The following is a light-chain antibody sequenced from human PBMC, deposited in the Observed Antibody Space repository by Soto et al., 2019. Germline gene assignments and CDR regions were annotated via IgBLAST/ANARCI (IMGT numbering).Light chain of an antibody. J-gene: IGKJ1*01. CDR2: AAS. CDR1: QAVNINY. Sequence: EIVLTQSPDTLSLSAGERATLTCRASQAVNINYFAWYQQKPGQAPRLLMFAASTRAAGIPDRFSGSGSGTHFTLTINRLEPEDFAVYYCQQFGNSPQTFGQGPKVEVK. CDR3: QQFGNSPQT. V-gene: IGKV3-20*01.